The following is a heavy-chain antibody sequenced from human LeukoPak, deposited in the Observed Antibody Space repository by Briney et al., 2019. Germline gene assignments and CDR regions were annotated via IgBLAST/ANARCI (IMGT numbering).Heavy chain of an antibody. Sequence: SETLPLTCTVSGGSISSGDYYWSWIRQPPGKGLEWIGYIYYSGSTYYNPSLKSRVTISVDTSKNQFSLKLSSVTAADTAVYYCARVDCSGGSCYYFDYWGQGTLVTVSS. CDR1: GGSISSGDYY. V-gene: IGHV4-30-4*01. CDR3: ARVDCSGGSCYYFDY. D-gene: IGHD2-15*01. J-gene: IGHJ4*02. CDR2: IYYSGST.